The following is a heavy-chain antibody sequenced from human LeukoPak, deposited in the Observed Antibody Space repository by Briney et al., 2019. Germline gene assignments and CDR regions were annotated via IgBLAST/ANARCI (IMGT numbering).Heavy chain of an antibody. CDR3: AKWGDYDVLTAYYVPDY. CDR1: GFTFSNYA. D-gene: IGHD3-9*01. V-gene: IGHV3-23*01. CDR2: ILGSGGST. Sequence: GASLRLSCAASGFTFSNYAMSWVRQAPGKGLEWVSAILGSGGSTYYADSVKGRFTVSRDNSKSTLYLQMNSLRAEDTALYYCAKWGDYDVLTAYYVPDYWGQGTLVTVSS. J-gene: IGHJ4*02.